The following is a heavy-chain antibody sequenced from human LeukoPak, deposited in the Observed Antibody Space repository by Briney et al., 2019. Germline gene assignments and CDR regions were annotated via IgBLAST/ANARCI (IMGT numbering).Heavy chain of an antibody. D-gene: IGHD3-22*01. CDR3: ARGDAYYDSSGYPFDY. CDR2: IYYSGST. Sequence: SETLSLTCTVSGGSISSGDYYWSWIRQPPGKGLEWIGYIYYSGSTYYNPSLKSRVTISVDTSKNQFSLKLGSVTAADTAVYYCARGDAYYDSSGYPFDYWGQGTLVTVSS. V-gene: IGHV4-30-4*08. J-gene: IGHJ4*02. CDR1: GGSISSGDYY.